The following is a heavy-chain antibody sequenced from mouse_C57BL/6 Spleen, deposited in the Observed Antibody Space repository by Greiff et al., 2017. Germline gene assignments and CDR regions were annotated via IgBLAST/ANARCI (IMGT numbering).Heavy chain of an antibody. D-gene: IGHD2-12*01. CDR3: ARILRDYAMDY. CDR2: IWSGGST. Sequence: QVQLQQSGPGLVQPSQSLSITCTVSGFSLTSYGVHWVRQSPGTGLEWLGVIWSGGSTDYNAAFISRLSISKDNSKSQVFFKMNSLQADDTAIYYCARILRDYAMDYWGQGTSVTVSS. J-gene: IGHJ4*01. CDR1: GFSLTSYG. V-gene: IGHV2-2*01.